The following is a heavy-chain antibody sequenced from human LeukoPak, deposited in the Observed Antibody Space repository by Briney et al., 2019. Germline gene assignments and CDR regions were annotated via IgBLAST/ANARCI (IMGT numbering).Heavy chain of an antibody. V-gene: IGHV1-8*01. D-gene: IGHD6-19*01. CDR3: ARGKRVVGSGWYYYYGMDV. CDR2: MNPNSGNT. J-gene: IGHJ6*02. CDR1: GYTFTSYD. Sequence: ASVKVSCKASGYTFTSYDINWVRQATGQGLEWMGWMNPNSGNTGYAQKFQGRVTMTRNTSISTAYMELSSLRSEDTAVYYCARGKRVVGSGWYYYYGMDVWGQGTTVTVSS.